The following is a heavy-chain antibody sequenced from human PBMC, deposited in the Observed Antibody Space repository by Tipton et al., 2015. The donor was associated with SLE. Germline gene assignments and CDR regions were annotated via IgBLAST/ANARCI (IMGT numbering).Heavy chain of an antibody. CDR3: ARDKNYRYFDY. J-gene: IGHJ4*02. D-gene: IGHD1-7*01. CDR2: IYYSGST. Sequence: TLSLTCTVSGGSISSYYWSWIRQPPGKGLEWIGYIYYSGSTNYNPSLKSRVTISVDTSKNQFSLKPSSVTAADTAVYYCARDKNYRYFDYWGQGTLVTVSS. V-gene: IGHV4-59*01. CDR1: GGSISSYY.